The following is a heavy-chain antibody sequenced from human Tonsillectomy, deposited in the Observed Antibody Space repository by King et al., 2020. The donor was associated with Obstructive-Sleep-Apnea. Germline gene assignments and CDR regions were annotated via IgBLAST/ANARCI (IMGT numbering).Heavy chain of an antibody. CDR1: GFTFSSYT. CDR3: AKDQLWEKDY. D-gene: IGHD5-18*01. J-gene: IGHJ4*02. V-gene: IGHV3-23*04. Sequence: VQLVESGGGLIQPGGSLRLSCAASGFTFSSYTMTWVRQPPGKGLEWVSGISGTGTYTYYADSVKGRFTVSRDNSKNTLYLQMNSLRAEDTAIYYCAKDQLWEKDYWGQGPLVTVSS. CDR2: ISGTGTYT.